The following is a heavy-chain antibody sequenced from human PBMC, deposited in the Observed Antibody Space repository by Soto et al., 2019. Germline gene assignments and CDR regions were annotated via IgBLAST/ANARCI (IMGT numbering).Heavy chain of an antibody. CDR3: ARGSRLLWFGELSRYYYYYGMDV. Sequence: ASVKVSCKASGYTFTSYYMHWVRQAPGQGLEWMGIINPSGGSTSYAQKFQGRVTMTRDTSTSTVYMELSSLRSEDTAVYYCARGSRLLWFGELSRYYYYYGMDVWGQGTTVTVSS. CDR2: INPSGGST. V-gene: IGHV1-46*01. D-gene: IGHD3-10*01. CDR1: GYTFTSYY. J-gene: IGHJ6*02.